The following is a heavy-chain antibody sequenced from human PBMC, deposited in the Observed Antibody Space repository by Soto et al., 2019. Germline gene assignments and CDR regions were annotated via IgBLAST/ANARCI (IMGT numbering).Heavy chain of an antibody. V-gene: IGHV4-59*08. D-gene: IGHD6-19*01. Sequence: SETLSLTCTVSGGSISSYYWSWIRQPPGKGLEWIGYIYYSGSTNYNPSLKSRVTISVDTSKNQFSLKLSSVTAADTAVYYCARLPGYSSGWYNTYWFDPWGQGTLVTVSS. J-gene: IGHJ5*02. CDR3: ARLPGYSSGWYNTYWFDP. CDR1: GGSISSYY. CDR2: IYYSGST.